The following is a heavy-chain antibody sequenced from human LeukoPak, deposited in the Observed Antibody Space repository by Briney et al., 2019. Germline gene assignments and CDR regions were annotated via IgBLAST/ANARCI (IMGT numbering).Heavy chain of an antibody. J-gene: IGHJ4*02. CDR1: GFTFSSYS. CDR3: ARDRGGGAAAGLFDY. Sequence: GGSLRLSCAASGFTFSSYSMNWVRQAPGKGLEWVSSISSSSSYIYYADSVKGRFTISRDNAKNSLYLQMNSLRAEDTAVYYCARDRGGGAAAGLFDYWGQGTLVTISS. D-gene: IGHD6-13*01. V-gene: IGHV3-21*01. CDR2: ISSSSSYI.